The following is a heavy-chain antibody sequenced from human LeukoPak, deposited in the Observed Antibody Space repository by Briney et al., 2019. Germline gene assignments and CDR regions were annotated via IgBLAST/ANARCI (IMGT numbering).Heavy chain of an antibody. CDR1: GDSISRDY. CDR3: ARTRPHDDATSYMDV. CDR2: IFYSGTT. Sequence: PSETLSLTCNVSGDSISRDYWSWIRQSPEKGLEWIGFIFYSGTTSYNPSLQSRVTISVDTSKNQFSLKLSSVTAADTSVYYCARTRPHDDATSYMDVWGTGTTVTVSS. V-gene: IGHV4-59*08. D-gene: IGHD1-26*01. J-gene: IGHJ6*04.